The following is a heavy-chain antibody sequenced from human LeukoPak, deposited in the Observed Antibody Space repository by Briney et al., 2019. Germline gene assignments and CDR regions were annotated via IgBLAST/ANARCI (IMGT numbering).Heavy chain of an antibody. V-gene: IGHV4-34*01. Sequence: PSETLSLTCAVYGGSFSGYYWSWIRQPPGKGLEGMGEINHSGSTNYNPSLKSRVTISVDTSKNQFSLKLSSVTAADTAVYYCARGHRAAVAGYYYYYMDVWGKGTTVTVSS. CDR1: GGSFSGYY. CDR2: INHSGST. J-gene: IGHJ6*03. D-gene: IGHD6-19*01. CDR3: ARGHRAAVAGYYYYYMDV.